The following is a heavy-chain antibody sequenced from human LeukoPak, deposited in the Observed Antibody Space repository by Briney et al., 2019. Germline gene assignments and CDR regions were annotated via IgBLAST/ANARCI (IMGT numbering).Heavy chain of an antibody. D-gene: IGHD2/OR15-2a*01. V-gene: IGHV3-21*04. CDR2: ISSSSSYI. CDR1: GFTFSSYS. J-gene: IGHJ3*02. CDR3: ARRLYIVRGAFDI. Sequence: GGSLRLSCAACGFTFSSYSMNWVRQAPGKGLEWVSSISSSSSYIYYADSVKGRFTISRDNAKNSLYLQMNSLRAEDTAMYFCARRLYIVRGAFDIWGQGTMVTVSS.